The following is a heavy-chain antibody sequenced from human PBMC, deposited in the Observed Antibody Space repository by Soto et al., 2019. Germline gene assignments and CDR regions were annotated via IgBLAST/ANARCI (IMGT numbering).Heavy chain of an antibody. Sequence: QVQLVQSGAELKKPGSSVKVSCKASGGTFSSYTISWVRQAPGQGLEWMGRIIPILGIANYAQKFQGRVTITADKSTSTAYMELSRLRSEDTAVYYCAIDRAAVGFGEDGGADYWGQGTLVTVSS. CDR3: AIDRAAVGFGEDGGADY. V-gene: IGHV1-69*04. CDR2: IIPILGIA. J-gene: IGHJ4*02. D-gene: IGHD3-10*01. CDR1: GGTFSSYT.